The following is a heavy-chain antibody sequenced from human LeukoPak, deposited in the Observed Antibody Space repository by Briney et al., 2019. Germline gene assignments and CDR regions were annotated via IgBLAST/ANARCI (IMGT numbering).Heavy chain of an antibody. Sequence: GGSLRLSCAASGFAFSTNCVNWVRQAPGKGLMWVSVICSGGTTYYSDSVKGRFTVSTDNSKNTLYLQMNSLRPEDTAVYYCARDSPRTGGGGSHFDYWGQGALVTVSS. V-gene: IGHV3-66*01. D-gene: IGHD1-1*01. CDR2: ICSGGTT. CDR3: ARDSPRTGGGGSHFDY. CDR1: GFAFSTNC. J-gene: IGHJ4*02.